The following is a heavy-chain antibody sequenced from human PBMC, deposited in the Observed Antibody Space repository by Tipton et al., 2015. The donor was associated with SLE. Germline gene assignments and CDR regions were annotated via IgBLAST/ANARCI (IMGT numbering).Heavy chain of an antibody. D-gene: IGHD7-27*01. CDR2: IYYSGST. V-gene: IGHV4-39*07. CDR1: GGSISSSSYY. J-gene: IGHJ4*02. Sequence: TLSLTCTVSGGSISSSSYYWGWIRQPPGKGLEWIGSIYYSGSTYYNPSLKSRVTISVDTSKNQFSLKLSSVTAADTAVYYCARQRGIPSSRYYFDYWGQGTLVTVSS. CDR3: ARQRGIPSSRYYFDY.